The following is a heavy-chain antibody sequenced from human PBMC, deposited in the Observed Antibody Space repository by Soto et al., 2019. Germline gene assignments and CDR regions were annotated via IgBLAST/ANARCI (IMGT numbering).Heavy chain of an antibody. V-gene: IGHV3-30-3*01. CDR1: GFTFSSYA. CDR3: ARHYYRFNSGYGFSMDV. Sequence: QVQLVESGGGVVQPGRSLRLSCAASGFTFSSYAMHWVRQAPGKVLEWVAVISYDGSNKYYADSVKGRFTISRDNSKNTMYLQINSLRAEDTAVYYCARHYYRFNSGYGFSMDVWGQWTTVTVSS. CDR2: ISYDGSNK. D-gene: IGHD5-12*01. J-gene: IGHJ6*02.